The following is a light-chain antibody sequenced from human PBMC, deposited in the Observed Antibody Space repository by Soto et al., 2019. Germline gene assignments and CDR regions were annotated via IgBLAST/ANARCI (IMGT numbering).Light chain of an antibody. CDR2: GTS. CDR1: QSVSSK. Sequence: EIVMTQSPATLSVSPGERATLSCRASQSVSSKLAWYQQKPGQAPRLLIYGTSTRAGGVPARFSGGGSGTEFTLTITSLQSEDFAVYYCQQYNNWKWTFGQGTKVDIK. J-gene: IGKJ1*01. CDR3: QQYNNWKWT. V-gene: IGKV3-15*01.